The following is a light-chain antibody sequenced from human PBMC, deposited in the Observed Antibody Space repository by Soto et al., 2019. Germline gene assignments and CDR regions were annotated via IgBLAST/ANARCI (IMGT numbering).Light chain of an antibody. CDR3: QQRLNWPPG. CDR2: AAS. Sequence: IVLTQSPGTLSLSPGERATLSCRASQSVRSRYLAWYQQRPGQAPRLLIYAASSRATGIPDRFSGSGSGTDFTLTISDLEPADFGLYYCQQRLNWPPGFGQGTKVDIK. J-gene: IGKJ1*01. CDR1: QSVRSRY. V-gene: IGKV3D-20*02.